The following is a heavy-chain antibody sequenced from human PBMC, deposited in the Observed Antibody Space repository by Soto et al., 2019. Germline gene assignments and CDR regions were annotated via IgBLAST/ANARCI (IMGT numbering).Heavy chain of an antibody. V-gene: IGHV3-11*06. CDR2: ISSSSSYT. Sequence: GGSLRLSCAASGFTFSDYYMSWIRQAPGKGLEWVSYISSSSSYTNYADSVKGQFTISRDNTKNSLYLQMNSLRAEDTAVYYCARASTYYYDSSGPARVYYYYGMDVWGQGTTVTVSS. CDR3: ARASTYYYDSSGPARVYYYYGMDV. D-gene: IGHD3-22*01. J-gene: IGHJ6*02. CDR1: GFTFSDYY.